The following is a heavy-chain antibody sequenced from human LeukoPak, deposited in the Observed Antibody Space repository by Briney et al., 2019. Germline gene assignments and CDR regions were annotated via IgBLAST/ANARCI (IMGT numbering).Heavy chain of an antibody. CDR2: FDPEDGET. V-gene: IGHV1-24*01. Sequence: ASVKVSCKVSGYALTELSMHWVRQTPGKGLEWMGGFDPEDGETIYTQKFQGRVTMTEDTSTDTAYMELSSLRSEDTAVYYCATRYGRNRAQNCSGGSFYFWPYFYYGMDVWGQGTTVTVSS. D-gene: IGHD2-15*01. CDR3: ATRYGRNRAQNCSGGSFYFWPYFYYGMDV. J-gene: IGHJ6*02. CDR1: GYALTELS.